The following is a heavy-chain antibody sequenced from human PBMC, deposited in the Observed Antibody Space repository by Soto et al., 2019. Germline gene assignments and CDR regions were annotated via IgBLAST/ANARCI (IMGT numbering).Heavy chain of an antibody. Sequence: ASVKVSCKASGYTFTNYYMHWVRQAPGQGLEWMGVINPSGGSTTYAQKFQGRVTMTRDTSTSTVYMELSSLISEGTTEYYCAREASKYSGMDVWGQGTKVTVSS. CDR3: AREASKYSGMDV. CDR2: INPSGGST. J-gene: IGHJ6*02. CDR1: GYTFTNYY. D-gene: IGHD2-21*01. V-gene: IGHV1-46*01.